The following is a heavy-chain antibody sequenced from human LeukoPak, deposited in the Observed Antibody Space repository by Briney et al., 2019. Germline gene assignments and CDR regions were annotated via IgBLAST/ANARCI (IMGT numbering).Heavy chain of an antibody. D-gene: IGHD5-24*01. Sequence: PGGSLRLSCAASGFSFSSYSMSWVRQAPGKGLEWLSFISSISTTIYYADSVKGRFTVSRDNAKDSLYLQMNSLRDEDTAVYYCVRGFDGYFGFDLWGQGTMVTVSS. CDR2: ISSISTTI. CDR3: VRGFDGYFGFDL. CDR1: GFSFSSYS. V-gene: IGHV3-48*02. J-gene: IGHJ3*01.